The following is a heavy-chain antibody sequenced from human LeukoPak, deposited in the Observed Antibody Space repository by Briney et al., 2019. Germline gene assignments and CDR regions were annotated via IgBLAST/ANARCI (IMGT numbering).Heavy chain of an antibody. V-gene: IGHV3-23*01. CDR1: GFTFSSYA. D-gene: IGHD2-15*01. J-gene: IGHJ4*02. Sequence: GGSLRLSCAASGFTFSSYAMGWVRQAPGKGLEWVSAISGSGANTYYADSVKGRFTISRDNSMNTLYLQMNSLRGDDTAVYYCAKGRALVVVAAFNYWGQGAVVTVSS. CDR3: AKGRALVVVAAFNY. CDR2: ISGSGANT.